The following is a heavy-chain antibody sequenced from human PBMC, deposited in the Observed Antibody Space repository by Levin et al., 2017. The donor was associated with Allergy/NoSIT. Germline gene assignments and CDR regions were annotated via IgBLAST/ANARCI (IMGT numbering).Heavy chain of an antibody. D-gene: IGHD3-10*01. CDR3: TTDPVRGVGNY. CDR1: GFTFSNAW. J-gene: IGHJ4*02. CDR2: IKSKTDGGTT. Sequence: SCAASGFTFSNAWMSWVRQAPGKGLEWVGRIKSKTDGGTTDYAALVKGRFTISRDDSKNTLYLQMNSLKTEDTAVYYCTTDPVRGVGNYWGQGTLVTVSS. V-gene: IGHV3-15*01.